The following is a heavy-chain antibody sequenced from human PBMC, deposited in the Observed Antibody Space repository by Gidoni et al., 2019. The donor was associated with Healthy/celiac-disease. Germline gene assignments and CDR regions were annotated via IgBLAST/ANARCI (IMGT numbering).Heavy chain of an antibody. Sequence: GGTFSSYAISWVRQAPGQGLEWMGGIIPIFGTANYAQKFQGRVTITADESTSTAYMELSSLRSEDTAVYYCARDSDVGAPPGYWGQGTLVTVSS. J-gene: IGHJ4*02. CDR3: ARDSDVGAPPGY. CDR2: IIPIFGTA. V-gene: IGHV1-69*01. CDR1: GGTFSSYA. D-gene: IGHD1-26*01.